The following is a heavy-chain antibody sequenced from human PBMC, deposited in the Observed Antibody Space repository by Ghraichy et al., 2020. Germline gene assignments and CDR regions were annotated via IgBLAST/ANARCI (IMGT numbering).Heavy chain of an antibody. J-gene: IGHJ6*02. CDR3: ARDSHPTYYDFWSGYSGNYYYGMDV. CDR1: GFTFSSYS. CDR2: ISSSSSTI. D-gene: IGHD3-3*01. V-gene: IGHV3-48*02. Sequence: GGSLRLSCAASGFTFSSYSMNWVRQAPGKGLEWVSYISSSSSTIYYADSVKGRFTISRDNAKNSLYLQMNSLRDEDTAVYYCARDSHPTYYDFWSGYSGNYYYGMDVWGQGTTVTVSS.